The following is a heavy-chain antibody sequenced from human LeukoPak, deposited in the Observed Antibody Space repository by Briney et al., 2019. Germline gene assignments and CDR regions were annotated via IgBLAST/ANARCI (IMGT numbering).Heavy chain of an antibody. V-gene: IGHV3-21*01. Sequence: SGGSLRLSCAASGFTFSSYSMNWVRQAPGKGLEWVSSISSSSNYIYYADSVKGRFTISRDNAKNSLYLQMNSLRAEDTAVYYCGALPLIDYWGQGTLVTVSS. CDR2: ISSSSNYI. CDR1: GFTFSSYS. J-gene: IGHJ4*02. CDR3: GALPLIDY.